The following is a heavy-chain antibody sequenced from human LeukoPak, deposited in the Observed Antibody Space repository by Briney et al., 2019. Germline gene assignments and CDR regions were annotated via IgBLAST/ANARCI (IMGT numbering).Heavy chain of an antibody. J-gene: IGHJ3*02. CDR1: GFTFSSYG. CDR2: IRYDGSNK. D-gene: IGHD3-22*01. CDR3: ARYSSGYSDAFDI. Sequence: GGSLRLSCAASGFTFSSYGFHWVRQAPGKGLEWVAFIRYDGSNKYYADSVKGRYTISRDNSKNTLYLQMNSLRAEDTAAYYCARYSSGYSDAFDIWGQGTMVTVSS. V-gene: IGHV3-30*02.